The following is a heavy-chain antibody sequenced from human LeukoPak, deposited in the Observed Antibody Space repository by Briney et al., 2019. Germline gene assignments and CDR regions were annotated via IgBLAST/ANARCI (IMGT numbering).Heavy chain of an antibody. J-gene: IGHJ4*02. CDR3: AKDSGWPFDY. CDR2: TSGNGYKT. V-gene: IGHV3-23*01. Sequence: GGSLRPSCAASGFTFSSYAMSWVRQAPGKGLEWVSATSGNGYKTYYADSVKGRFTISRDNSKNTLYLQMNSLRAEDTAVYYCAKDSGWPFDYWGQGTLVTVSS. D-gene: IGHD6-19*01. CDR1: GFTFSSYA.